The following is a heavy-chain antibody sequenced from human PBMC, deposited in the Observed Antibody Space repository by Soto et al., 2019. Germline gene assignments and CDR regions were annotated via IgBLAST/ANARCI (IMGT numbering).Heavy chain of an antibody. D-gene: IGHD3-10*01. CDR3: ARDLGQPCYGSGSYPDYYYYGMDV. Sequence: SVKVSCTASGGTFSSYAISWVRQAPGQGLEWMGGIIPIFGTANYAQKFQGRVTITADESTSTAYMELSSLRSEDTAVYYCARDLGQPCYGSGSYPDYYYYGMDVWGQGTTVTVSS. J-gene: IGHJ6*02. CDR2: IIPIFGTA. V-gene: IGHV1-69*13. CDR1: GGTFSSYA.